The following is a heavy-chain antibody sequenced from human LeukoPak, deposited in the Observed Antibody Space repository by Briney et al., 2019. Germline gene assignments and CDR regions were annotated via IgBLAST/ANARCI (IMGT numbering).Heavy chain of an antibody. V-gene: IGHV4-34*01. Sequence: PSETLSLTCAVYGGSFSGYYWSWIRQPPGKGLEWIGEINPSGSTNYNPSLKSRATISVDTAKNQFSLKLSSVTAADTAVYYCAREGSSGWYWFDPWGQGTLVTVSS. CDR1: GGSFSGYY. CDR3: AREGSSGWYWFDP. J-gene: IGHJ5*02. CDR2: INPSGST. D-gene: IGHD6-19*01.